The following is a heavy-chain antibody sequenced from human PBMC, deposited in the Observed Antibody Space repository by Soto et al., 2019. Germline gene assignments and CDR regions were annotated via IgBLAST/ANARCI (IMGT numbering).Heavy chain of an antibody. CDR1: GGSFSGYY. D-gene: IGHD2-2*02. CDR3: ARARPAAIPHPGYYYGMDV. CDR2: INHSGST. V-gene: IGHV4-34*01. J-gene: IGHJ6*02. Sequence: ASETLSLTCAVYGGSFSGYYWSWIRQPPGKGLEWIGEINHSGSTNYNPSLKSRVTISVDTSKNQFSLKLSSVTAADTAVYYCARARPAAIPHPGYYYGMDVWGQGTTVTSP.